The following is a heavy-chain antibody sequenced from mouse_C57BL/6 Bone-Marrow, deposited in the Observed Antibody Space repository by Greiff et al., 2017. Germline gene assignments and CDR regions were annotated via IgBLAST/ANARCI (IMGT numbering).Heavy chain of an antibody. CDR2: IRNKANGYTT. D-gene: IGHD1-1*01. J-gene: IGHJ1*03. CDR1: GFTFTDYY. V-gene: IGHV7-3*01. CDR3: ARQYYYGSSHWYFAV. Sequence: EVMLVESGGGLVQPGGSLSLSCAASGFTFTDYYMSWVRQPPGKALEWLGFIRNKANGYTTEYSASVKGRFTISRDNSQSILYLQMNALRAEDSATYYCARQYYYGSSHWYFAVWGKGTTVTVSS.